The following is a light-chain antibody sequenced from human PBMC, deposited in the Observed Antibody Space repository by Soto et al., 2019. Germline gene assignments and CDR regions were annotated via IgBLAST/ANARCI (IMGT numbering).Light chain of an antibody. Sequence: IVLTHSPGTLSLSPWQRSTFYFSSSKSVPSSFLAWYQQKPGQAPRLLIYGASSRATGIPDRFSGSGSGTDFTLTINRLEPDDFAVYYCQQYGSSLLAWTFGQGTKVDIK. V-gene: IGKV3-20*01. J-gene: IGKJ1*01. CDR3: QQYGSSLLAWT. CDR1: KSVPSSF. CDR2: GAS.